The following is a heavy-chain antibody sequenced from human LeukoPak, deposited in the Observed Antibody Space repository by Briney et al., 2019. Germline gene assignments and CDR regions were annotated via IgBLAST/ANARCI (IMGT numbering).Heavy chain of an antibody. J-gene: IGHJ4*02. CDR3: ARDVQYCSGXSCYPLFDY. D-gene: IGHD2-15*01. CDR2: IYYSGST. Sequence: SQTLSLTCTVSGGSISSGGYYWSWIRQPPGKGLEWIGYIYYSGSTNYNPSLKSRVTISVDTSKNQFSLKLSSVTAADTAVYYCARDVQYCSGXSCYPLFDYWGQGTLVTVSS. CDR1: GGSISSGGYY. V-gene: IGHV4-61*08.